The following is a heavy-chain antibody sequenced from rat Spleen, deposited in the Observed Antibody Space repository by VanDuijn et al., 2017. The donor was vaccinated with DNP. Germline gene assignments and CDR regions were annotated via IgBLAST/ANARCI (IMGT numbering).Heavy chain of an antibody. Sequence: EVQLVESGGDLVQPGRSLKLSCVASGFTFNNYWMTWIRQVPGKGLEWVASITSSGGSTYYPDSVKGRFTISRDNAKNTLYLQMNSLRSEDTATYYCARENYGYNYDYFDYWGQGVMVTVSS. J-gene: IGHJ2*01. D-gene: IGHD1-9*01. CDR1: GFTFNNYW. CDR2: ITSSGGST. V-gene: IGHV5-31*01. CDR3: ARENYGYNYDYFDY.